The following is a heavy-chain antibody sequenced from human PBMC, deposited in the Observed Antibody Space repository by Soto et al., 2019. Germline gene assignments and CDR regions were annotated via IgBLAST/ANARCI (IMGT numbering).Heavy chain of an antibody. CDR3: ARVISDYGDDLDS. D-gene: IGHD4-17*01. CDR2: ISGYNANT. J-gene: IGHJ4*02. V-gene: IGHV1-18*01. CDR1: GYTFASFG. Sequence: QVQLVQSGADVKKPGASVKISCKASGYTFASFGISWVRQAPGQGLEWMGWISGYNANTKSAQNLQGRVTMTTDTSTSTAYMELRSLTSDDTAVYYCARVISDYGDDLDSWGQGTVVTVSS.